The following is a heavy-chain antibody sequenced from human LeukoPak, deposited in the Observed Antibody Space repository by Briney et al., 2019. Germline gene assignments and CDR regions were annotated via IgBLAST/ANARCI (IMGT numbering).Heavy chain of an antibody. CDR1: GFTFSSYG. Sequence: GGSLRLSCAASGFTFSSYGMSWVRQAPGKGLEWVSAISGSGGSTYYADSVKGLFTISRDNSKNTLYLQMNSLRAEDTAVYYCAKVDAVVTANIDYWGQGTLVTVSS. D-gene: IGHD2-21*02. CDR2: ISGSGGST. J-gene: IGHJ4*02. V-gene: IGHV3-23*01. CDR3: AKVDAVVTANIDY.